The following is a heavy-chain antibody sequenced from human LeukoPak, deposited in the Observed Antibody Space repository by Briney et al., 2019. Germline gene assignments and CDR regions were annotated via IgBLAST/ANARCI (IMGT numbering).Heavy chain of an antibody. CDR3: ARAVGPFDF. V-gene: IGHV3-33*01. Sequence: PGRSLRLSCETSGFTFSTYGMHWVRQFPGKGLDWVAVIWPDGSIKYYADSVKGRFTISRDDSKNTLYLQMNSLRAEDAALYYCARAVGPFDFWGQGTKVIVSS. CDR1: GFTFSTYG. CDR2: IWPDGSIK. J-gene: IGHJ3*01.